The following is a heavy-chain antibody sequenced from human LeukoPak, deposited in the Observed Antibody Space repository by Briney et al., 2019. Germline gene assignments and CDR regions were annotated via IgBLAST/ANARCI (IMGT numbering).Heavy chain of an antibody. J-gene: IGHJ4*02. CDR3: ARSSGSYYDGPDY. V-gene: IGHV3-33*08. CDR2: IWYDGSNK. D-gene: IGHD1-26*01. Sequence: GGSLRLSCAASGLTFSSYAMGWVRQAPGKGLEWVAVIWYDGSNKYYADSVKGRFTISRDNSKNTLYLQMNSLRAEDTAVYYCARSSGSYYDGPDYWGQGTLVTVSS. CDR1: GLTFSSYA.